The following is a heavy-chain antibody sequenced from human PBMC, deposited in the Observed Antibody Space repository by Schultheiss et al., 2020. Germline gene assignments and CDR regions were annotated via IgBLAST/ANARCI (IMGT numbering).Heavy chain of an antibody. V-gene: IGHV1-2*02. D-gene: IGHD3-9*01. CDR1: GYTFTGYY. J-gene: IGHJ3*02. Sequence: ASVKVSCKASGYTFTGYYMHWVRQAPGQGLEWMGWINPNSGGTNYAQKFQGRVTMTRDTSISTAYMELSRLRSDDTAVYYCARVLRYFDWLFRADDAFDIWGQGTMVNVSS. CDR2: INPNSGGT. CDR3: ARVLRYFDWLFRADDAFDI.